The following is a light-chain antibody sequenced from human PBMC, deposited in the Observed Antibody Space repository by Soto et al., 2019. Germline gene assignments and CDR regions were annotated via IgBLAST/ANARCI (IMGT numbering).Light chain of an antibody. CDR1: SSDVGGYTY. V-gene: IGLV2-14*01. CDR3: SSYTSRNTLYV. J-gene: IGLJ1*01. Sequence: QSVLTQPASVSGSPGQSITISCTGTSSDVGGYTYVSWYQQHPGKAPKLMIFEVSNRPSGVSNRFSGSKSGNTASLTISGLQAEDEADYYCSSYTSRNTLYVFGTGTRSPS. CDR2: EVS.